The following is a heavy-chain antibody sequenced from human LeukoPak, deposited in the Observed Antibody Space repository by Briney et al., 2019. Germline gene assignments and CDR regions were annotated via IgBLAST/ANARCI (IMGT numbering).Heavy chain of an antibody. J-gene: IGHJ4*02. CDR2: IYYSGST. CDR1: GGSISSYY. Sequence: SETLSLTCTVSGGSISSYYWSWIRQPPGKGLEWIGYIYYSGSTNYNPSLKSRVTISVDTSKNQFSLKLSAVTAADTAVYYCARLHDYGDYYADYWGQGTLVTVSS. D-gene: IGHD4-17*01. V-gene: IGHV4-59*08. CDR3: ARLHDYGDYYADY.